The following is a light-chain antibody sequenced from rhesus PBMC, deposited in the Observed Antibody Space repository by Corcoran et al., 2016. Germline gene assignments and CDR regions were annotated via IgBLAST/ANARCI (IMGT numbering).Light chain of an antibody. V-gene: IGLV2-32*01. CDR2: DVT. CDR1: SSDIGNYNF. J-gene: IGLJ1*01. CDR3: CSYAGTDIFYV. Sequence: QAALTQPRSVSGSPGQPVTISCAGTSSDIGNYNFVSWYQHHPGTAPRLIIYDVTYRASGVSNRFSGSKSGNTASLTISRLQAEDEAAYFCCSYAGTDIFYVFGGGTRLIVL.